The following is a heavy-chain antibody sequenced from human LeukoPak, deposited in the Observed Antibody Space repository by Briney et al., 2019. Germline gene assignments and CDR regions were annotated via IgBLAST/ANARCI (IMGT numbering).Heavy chain of an antibody. CDR3: YSLRGYCGGDCYLGGGRFDY. J-gene: IGHJ4*02. V-gene: IGHV4-39*01. CDR2: IYYSGST. CDR1: WGPIRSSSSY. Sequence: PSETLSLTCSVCWGPIRSSSSYWGWIRQPPGKGLEWIGSIYYSGSTYYNPSLKSRVTISVDTSKNQFSLTLNSVTAADTAMYDYYSLRGYCGGDCYLGGGRFDYWGQGTLVTVSS. D-gene: IGHD2-21*01.